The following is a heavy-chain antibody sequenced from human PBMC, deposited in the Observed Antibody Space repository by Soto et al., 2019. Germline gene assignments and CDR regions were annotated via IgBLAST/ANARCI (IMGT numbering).Heavy chain of an antibody. V-gene: IGHV3-23*01. J-gene: IGHJ6*02. CDR3: AKEAEMSTGYGLDV. CDR1: GFTFSNCA. Sequence: EVQLLESGGGLVQPGGSLRLSCAASGFTFSNCAMSWVRQAPGKGLGWVSSISGSGSSTYYADSVYGRFTISRENSKNTLHLQMNSLEVEETAVYYCAKEAEMSTGYGLDVWGQETTGTVSS. CDR2: ISGSGSST. D-gene: IGHD4-4*01.